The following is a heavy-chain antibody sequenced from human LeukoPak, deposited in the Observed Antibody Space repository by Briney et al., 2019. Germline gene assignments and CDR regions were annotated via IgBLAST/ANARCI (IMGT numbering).Heavy chain of an antibody. D-gene: IGHD3-10*01. V-gene: IGHV5-51*01. CDR3: ARNRDYGTGKGHFYY. J-gene: IGHJ4*02. Sequence: GESLKISCKGSGYRFTSYWIGWVRQMPGKGLEGMGIIYPGDSDTRYSPSFQGQVTISADKSISTAYLQWSSLKTSDTTMYYCARNRDYGTGKGHFYYWGQGTLVTVSS. CDR2: IYPGDSDT. CDR1: GYRFTSYW.